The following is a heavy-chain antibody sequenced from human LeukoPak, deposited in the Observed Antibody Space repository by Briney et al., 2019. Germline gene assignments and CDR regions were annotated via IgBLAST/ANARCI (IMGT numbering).Heavy chain of an antibody. J-gene: IGHJ5*02. CDR1: GFTFNNYA. D-gene: IGHD6-13*01. Sequence: GGSLRLSCVASGFTFNNYAMSWVRQAPGKGLQWVSSISGSGNNTYYADSVKGRFTISRDNSKNTLYLQMNSLRAEDTAVYYCAKAMYSTNWYWFEPWGQGTLVTVSS. CDR3: AKAMYSTNWYWFEP. CDR2: ISGSGNNT. V-gene: IGHV3-23*01.